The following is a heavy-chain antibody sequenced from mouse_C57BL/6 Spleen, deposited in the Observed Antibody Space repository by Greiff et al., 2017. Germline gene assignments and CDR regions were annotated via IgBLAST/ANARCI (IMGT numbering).Heavy chain of an antibody. CDR1: GYTFTSYD. Sequence: QVQLQQSGPELVKPGASVKLSCKASGYTFTSYDINWVKQRPGQGLEWIGWIYPRDGSTKYNEKFKGKAPLTVDTSSSTAYMELHSLTSEDSAVYFCARDDYFENYYFDYWGQGTTLTVSS. CDR3: ARDDYFENYYFDY. D-gene: IGHD2-4*01. CDR2: IYPRDGST. J-gene: IGHJ2*01. V-gene: IGHV1-85*01.